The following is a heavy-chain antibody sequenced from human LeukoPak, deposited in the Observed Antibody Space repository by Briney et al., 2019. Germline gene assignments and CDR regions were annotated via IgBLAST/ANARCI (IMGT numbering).Heavy chain of an antibody. J-gene: IGHJ6*03. CDR2: INHSGST. D-gene: IGHD5-18*01. CDR3: ARGRGYSYGLGLYYYYMDV. V-gene: IGHV4-34*01. CDR1: GGSFSGYY. Sequence: SETLSLTCAVYGGSFSGYYWSWIRQPPGKGLEWIGEINHSGSTNYNPSLKSRVTISVDTSKNQFSLKLSFVTAADTAVYYCARGRGYSYGLGLYYYYMDVWGKGTTVTVSS.